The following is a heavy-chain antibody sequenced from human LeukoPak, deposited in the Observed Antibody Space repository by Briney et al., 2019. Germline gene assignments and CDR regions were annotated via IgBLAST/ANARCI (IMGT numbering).Heavy chain of an antibody. Sequence: SVKVSCKASGGTFSSYAISWVRQAPGQGLEWMGGIIPIFGTANYAQKFQGRVTITADESTSTAYMELSSLRSEDTVVYYCAGFGTGIVGAAGPFDYWGQGTLVTVSS. V-gene: IGHV1-69*13. CDR3: AGFGTGIVGAAGPFDY. CDR1: GGTFSSYA. D-gene: IGHD1-26*01. CDR2: IIPIFGTA. J-gene: IGHJ4*02.